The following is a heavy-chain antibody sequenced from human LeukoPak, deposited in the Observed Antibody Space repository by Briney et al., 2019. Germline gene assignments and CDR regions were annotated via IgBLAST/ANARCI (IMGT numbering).Heavy chain of an antibody. CDR1: GYTFTSYD. Sequence: ASVKVSCKGSGYTFTSYDINWVRLATGQGLEWMGWMNPNSGNTGYAQKFQGRVTMTRNTSISTAYMELSSLRSEDTAVYYCAAYSNYYPYYYYYGMDVWGQGTTVTVSS. CDR3: AAYSNYYPYYYYYGMDV. D-gene: IGHD4-11*01. J-gene: IGHJ6*02. CDR2: MNPNSGNT. V-gene: IGHV1-8*01.